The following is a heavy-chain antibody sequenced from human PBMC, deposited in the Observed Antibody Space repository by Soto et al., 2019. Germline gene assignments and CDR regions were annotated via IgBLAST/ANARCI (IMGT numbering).Heavy chain of an antibody. CDR2: INSDGSST. J-gene: IGHJ4*02. D-gene: IGHD2-15*01. Sequence: GESLKISCAASGFTFSSYWMHWVRQAPGKGLVWVSRINSDGSSTSYAGSVKGRFTISRDNAKNTLYLQMNSLRAEDTAVYYCVITSLVVAAATREDYWGQGTLVTVSS. CDR3: VITSLVVAAATREDY. V-gene: IGHV3-74*01. CDR1: GFTFSSYW.